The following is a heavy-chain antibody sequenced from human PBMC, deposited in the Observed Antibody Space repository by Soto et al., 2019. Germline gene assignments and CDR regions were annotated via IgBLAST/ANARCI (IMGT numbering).Heavy chain of an antibody. D-gene: IGHD2-15*01. CDR2: IVVGSGNT. V-gene: IGHV1-58*02. CDR3: AAAPGYCSGGCCYSYYYYYGMDV. Sequence: ASVKVSCKAAGFTFTSSAMQWVRQARGQRLEWIGWIVVGSGNTNYAQKFQERVTITRDMSTSTAYMELSSLRSEDTAVYYCAAAPGYCSGGCCYSYYYYYGMDVWG. J-gene: IGHJ6*02. CDR1: GFTFTSSA.